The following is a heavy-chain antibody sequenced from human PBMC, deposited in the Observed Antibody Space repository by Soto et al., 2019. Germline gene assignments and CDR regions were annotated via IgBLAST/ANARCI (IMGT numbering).Heavy chain of an antibody. J-gene: IGHJ4*02. CDR1: GDSVSSKSAT. CDR3: TRALSGSYDY. D-gene: IGHD1-26*01. V-gene: IGHV6-1*01. Sequence: PSPTLSLTCAISGDSVSSKSATWNWIRQSPSRGLEWLGRTYYRSKWSTDYAVSVNNRITINPDTSKNQFSLQLNSVTPEDTAMYYCTRALSGSYDYWGQGTLVTVSS. CDR2: TYYRSKWST.